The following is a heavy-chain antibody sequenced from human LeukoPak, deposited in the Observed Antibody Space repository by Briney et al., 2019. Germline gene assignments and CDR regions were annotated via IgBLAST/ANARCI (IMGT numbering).Heavy chain of an antibody. CDR3: ARHRYCSSTSCPLDY. CDR1: GGSISSYY. CDR2: IYYSGST. Sequence: PSETLSLTCTVSGGSISSYYWSWIRQPPGKGLEWIGYIYYSGSTNYNPSLKSRVTISVDTSKNQFSLKLSSVTAADTAVYYCARHRYCSSTSCPLDYWGQGTLVTVSS. D-gene: IGHD2-2*01. J-gene: IGHJ4*02. V-gene: IGHV4-59*08.